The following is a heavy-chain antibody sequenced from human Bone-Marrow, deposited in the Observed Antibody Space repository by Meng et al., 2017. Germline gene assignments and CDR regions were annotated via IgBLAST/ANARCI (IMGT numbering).Heavy chain of an antibody. J-gene: IGHJ4*02. Sequence: GESLKISCAASGFTFKKYDMSWVRQAPGKGLEWVSYISSSGSTIYYADSVKGRFTISRDNAKNSLYLQMNSLRAEDTAVYYCAGGADYGGNAVDYWGQGTLVTVSS. CDR1: GFTFKKYD. V-gene: IGHV3-11*04. D-gene: IGHD4-23*01. CDR3: AGGADYGGNAVDY. CDR2: ISSSGSTI.